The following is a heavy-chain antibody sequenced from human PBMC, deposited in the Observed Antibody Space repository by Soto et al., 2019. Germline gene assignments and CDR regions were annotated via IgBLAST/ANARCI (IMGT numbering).Heavy chain of an antibody. CDR2: LSAYNGNT. J-gene: IGHJ6*02. CDR3: ARDQNSCWYGKEDGMDV. CDR1: GYTFSSYG. Sequence: QVQLVQSGADMKKPGASVKVSCTASGYTFSSYGITWVRQAPGQGLEWMGWLSAYNGNTNYAQTLQGRVSMTTDTSTSTDYMALRRLRADDTAVYDCARDQNSCWYGKEDGMDVWGQGTTV. V-gene: IGHV1-18*01. D-gene: IGHD6-19*01.